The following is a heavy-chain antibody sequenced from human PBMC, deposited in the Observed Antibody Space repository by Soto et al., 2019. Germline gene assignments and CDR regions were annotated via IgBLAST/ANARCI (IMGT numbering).Heavy chain of an antibody. CDR2: IYYSGST. Sequence: SETLSLTCTVSGGSISSGNYYWSWIRQPPGKGLEWIGYIYYSGSTYYNPSLKSRVTISVDTSKNQFSLKLSSVTAADTAVYYCARDPITIFGVVPYYGMDVWGQGTTVTVSS. CDR3: ARDPITIFGVVPYYGMDV. D-gene: IGHD3-3*01. CDR1: GGSISSGNYY. V-gene: IGHV4-30-4*01. J-gene: IGHJ6*02.